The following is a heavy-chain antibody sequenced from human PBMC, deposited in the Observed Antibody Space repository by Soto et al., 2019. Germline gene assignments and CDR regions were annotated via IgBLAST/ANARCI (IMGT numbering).Heavy chain of an antibody. D-gene: IGHD2-15*01. CDR2: ISSSGTIT. CDR1: GLTFSDYY. J-gene: IGHJ4*02. CDR3: ASGYCNTFDCEKAIGGPH. V-gene: IGHV3-11*01. Sequence: QVQLVESGGDLVKPGGSLRLSCAASGLTFSDYYMSWIRQAPGKGLEWVSYISSSGTITYYADSVKGRFTISRDNGKNSLYLQMNSLRAEDTAIYYCASGYCNTFDCEKAIGGPHWGQGTLVTVSS.